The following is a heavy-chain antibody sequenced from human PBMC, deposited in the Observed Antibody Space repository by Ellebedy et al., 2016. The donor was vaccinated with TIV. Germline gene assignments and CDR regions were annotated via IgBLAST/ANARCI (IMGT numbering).Heavy chain of an antibody. J-gene: IGHJ4*02. V-gene: IGHV2-70*11. CDR3: ARIQVEMDWGFDY. Sequence: SGPTLVKPTQTLTLTCTFSGFSLRTSGMCVGWIRQPPGKSLEWLARNDWDDDKYYSNSLKTRLTISKDTSKNQVVLTMTNMSPVDTATYYCARIQVEMDWGFDYWGQGTLVTVSS. D-gene: IGHD5-24*01. CDR2: NDWDDDK. CDR1: GFSLRTSGMC.